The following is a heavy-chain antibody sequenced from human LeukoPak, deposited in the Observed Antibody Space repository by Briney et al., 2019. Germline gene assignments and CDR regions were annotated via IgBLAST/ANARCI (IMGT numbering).Heavy chain of an antibody. CDR2: IYPGDSDT. CDR3: ARQGVEVAGVYYFDY. Sequence: ESLKISCKGSGYSFTNYWIGWVRQMPGKGLEWMGIIYPGDSDTRYSPSFQGQVTISADKFISTAYLQWSSLKASDTAMYYCARQGVEVAGVYYFDYWGRGTLVTVSS. J-gene: IGHJ4*02. CDR1: GYSFTNYW. D-gene: IGHD6-19*01. V-gene: IGHV5-51*01.